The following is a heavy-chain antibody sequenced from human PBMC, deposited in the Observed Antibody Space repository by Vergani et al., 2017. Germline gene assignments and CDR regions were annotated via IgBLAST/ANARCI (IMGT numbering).Heavy chain of an antibody. D-gene: IGHD3-10*01. CDR1: GFTSAGYA. J-gene: IGHJ5*01. Sequence: EVQLEESGGGLVLPGRSLRLSCVASGFTSAGYAMHWVRQAPGKGLEWVSGISWNSNSIGYADSVKGRFTISRDNAKNSLYLQMNSLRAEDTALYYCAKGGLNYWFDSWGQGTLVIVS. CDR3: AKGGLNYWFDS. CDR2: ISWNSNSI. V-gene: IGHV3-9*02.